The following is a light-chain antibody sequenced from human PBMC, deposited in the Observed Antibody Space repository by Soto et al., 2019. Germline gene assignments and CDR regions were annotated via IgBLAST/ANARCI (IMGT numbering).Light chain of an antibody. CDR2: STN. V-gene: IGLV1-44*01. Sequence: QSALTQPPSASGTPGQSVTISCSGSSSNIGSNTVNWYQQLPGTAPKLLIYSTNQRPSGVPDRFSGSKSGTSASLAISGLQSEEEADYYCAAWDDSRNGYVFGNGTKVTVL. CDR1: SSNIGSNT. J-gene: IGLJ1*01. CDR3: AAWDDSRNGYV.